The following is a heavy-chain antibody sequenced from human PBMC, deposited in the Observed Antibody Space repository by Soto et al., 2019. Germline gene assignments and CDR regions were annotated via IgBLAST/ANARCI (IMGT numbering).Heavy chain of an antibody. V-gene: IGHV4-59*08. D-gene: IGHD1-1*01. CDR3: ARHMDTSGNEAFAY. J-gene: IGHJ4*02. Sequence: QVQLQESGPGLVKPSETLSLTCIVSGGSISGYYWSWIRQPPEKGLEWIGSVYYTGRTSYNPSLKSRVTISLAAPENHFSLELTSMTDADTAVYYCARHMDTSGNEAFAYWGQGTLVTVSS. CDR2: VYYTGRT. CDR1: GGSISGYY.